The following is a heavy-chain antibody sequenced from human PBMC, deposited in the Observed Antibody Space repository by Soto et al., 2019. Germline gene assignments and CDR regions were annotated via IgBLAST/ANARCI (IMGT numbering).Heavy chain of an antibody. V-gene: IGHV1-69*13. CDR2: IIPIFGTA. CDR1: GGTFSSYA. CDR3: ASLIAAAGPPHSPRYYYGMDV. Sequence: GASVNVSCKASGGTFSSYAISWVRQAPGQGLEWMGGIIPIFGTADYAQKFQGRVTITADESTSTAYMELSSLRSEDTAVYYCASLIAAAGPPHSPRYYYGMDVWGQGTTVTVSS. D-gene: IGHD6-13*01. J-gene: IGHJ6*02.